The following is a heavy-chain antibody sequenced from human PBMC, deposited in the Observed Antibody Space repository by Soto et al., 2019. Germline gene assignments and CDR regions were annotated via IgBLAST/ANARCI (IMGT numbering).Heavy chain of an antibody. CDR2: ISAYNGNT. J-gene: IGHJ6*02. V-gene: IGHV1-18*01. CDR3: ARVGGLDYYDSSGYYARMDV. D-gene: IGHD3-22*01. Sequence: GASVKVSCKASGYTFTSYGISWVRQAPGQGLEWMGWISAYNGNTNYAQKLQGRVTMTTDTSTSTAYMELRSLRSDDTAVYYCARVGGLDYYDSSGYYARMDVWGQGTTVTVSS. CDR1: GYTFTSYG.